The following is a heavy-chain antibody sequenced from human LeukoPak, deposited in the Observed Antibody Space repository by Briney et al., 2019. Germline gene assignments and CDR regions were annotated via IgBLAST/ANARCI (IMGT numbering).Heavy chain of an antibody. V-gene: IGHV3-30-3*01. J-gene: IGHJ4*02. CDR2: ISYDGSNK. D-gene: IGHD2-15*01. Sequence: GGSLRLSCPASGFTFSSYAMHWVRQAPGKGLEWVAVISYDGSNKYYADSVKGRFTISRDNSKNTLYLQMNSLRAEDTAVYYCARDYGPYCSGGSCYPADYWGQGTLVTVSS. CDR1: GFTFSSYA. CDR3: ARDYGPYCSGGSCYPADY.